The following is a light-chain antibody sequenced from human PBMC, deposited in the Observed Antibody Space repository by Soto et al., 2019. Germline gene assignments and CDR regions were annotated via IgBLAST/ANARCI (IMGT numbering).Light chain of an antibody. J-gene: IGKJ5*01. CDR2: GAS. Sequence: EIVMTQSPATLSVSPGERATLSCMASQSVSSDLAWYHQKPGQAPRLLIYGASTRATGIPARFSGSGSGTEFTLSINSLQSEDFAVYYCQQYNNWPITFGQGTRLEIK. V-gene: IGKV3-15*01. CDR1: QSVSSD. CDR3: QQYNNWPIT.